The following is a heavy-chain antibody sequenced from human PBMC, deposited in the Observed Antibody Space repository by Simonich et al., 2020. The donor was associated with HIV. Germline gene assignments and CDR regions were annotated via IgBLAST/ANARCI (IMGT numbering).Heavy chain of an antibody. Sequence: QVQLQQWGAGLLKPSETLSLTCAVYGGSFSGYYWSWIRQPPGKGLEWIGESNHSGSTNYNPSLKGRVTISVAKSKKQLSLKVSSVTAADTAVYYCARDLITYGFDYWGQGTLVTVSS. CDR3: ARDLITYGFDY. J-gene: IGHJ4*02. CDR1: GGSFSGYY. D-gene: IGHD2-8*01. CDR2: SNHSGST. V-gene: IGHV4-34*01.